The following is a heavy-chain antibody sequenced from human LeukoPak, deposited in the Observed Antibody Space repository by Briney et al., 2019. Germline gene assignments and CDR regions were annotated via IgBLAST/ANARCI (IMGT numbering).Heavy chain of an antibody. J-gene: IGHJ4*02. CDR2: IYYSGST. CDR3: ARDVAASGWFGMHY. D-gene: IGHD3-10*01. CDR1: GGSISSYY. Sequence: SETLSLTCTVSGGSISSYYWSWIRQPPGKGLEWIGYIYYSGSTSYNPSLKSRVTISVDTSKKQFSLKLSSVTAADTAVYYCARDVAASGWFGMHYWGQGTLVTVSS. V-gene: IGHV4-59*01.